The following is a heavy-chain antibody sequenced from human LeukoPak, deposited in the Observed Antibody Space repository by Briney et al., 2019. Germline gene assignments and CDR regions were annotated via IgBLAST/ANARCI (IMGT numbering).Heavy chain of an antibody. CDR1: GGSISSSSYY. V-gene: IGHV4-39*01. J-gene: IGHJ6*03. CDR3: ATVVTPMYYYYMDV. D-gene: IGHD4-23*01. CDR2: IYYSGST. Sequence: SETLSLTCTVSGGSISSSSYYWGWVRQPRGKGREWIGSIYYSGSTYYNPSLKSRVTISVDTSKNQFSLKLSSVTAADTAVYYCATVVTPMYYYYMDVWGKGTTVTVSS.